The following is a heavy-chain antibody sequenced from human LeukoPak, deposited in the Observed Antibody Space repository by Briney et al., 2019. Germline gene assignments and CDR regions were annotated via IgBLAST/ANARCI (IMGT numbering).Heavy chain of an antibody. Sequence: SETLSLTCTVSGGSISTNTYYWAWIRQPPGKGLEWIGDISYSGTTYYSPSLKSRVTTPVDTSKNQFSLKLNSVTATDTAVYYCARDRYRNPYYYGMDVWGQGTTVTVSS. CDR2: ISYSGTT. V-gene: IGHV4-39*02. D-gene: IGHD1-26*01. J-gene: IGHJ6*02. CDR3: ARDRYRNPYYYGMDV. CDR1: GGSISTNTYY.